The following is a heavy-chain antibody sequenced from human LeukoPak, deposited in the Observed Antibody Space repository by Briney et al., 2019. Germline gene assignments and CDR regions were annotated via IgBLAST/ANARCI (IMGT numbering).Heavy chain of an antibody. V-gene: IGHV4-34*11. CDR1: GGSFSGYY. Sequence: SETLSLTCAVYGGSFSGYYWSWIRQPPGKGLEWIGYIYYSGSTNFNPSLKSRVTISVDTSKNQFSLKMSSVTAADTAVYFCARGGPPGYYYDYYMDVWGKGTTVTISS. CDR3: ARGGPPGYYYDYYMDV. CDR2: IYYSGST. J-gene: IGHJ6*03.